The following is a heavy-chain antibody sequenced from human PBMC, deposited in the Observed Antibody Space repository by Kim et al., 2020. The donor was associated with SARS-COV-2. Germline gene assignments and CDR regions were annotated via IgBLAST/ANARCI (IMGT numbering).Heavy chain of an antibody. D-gene: IGHD3-10*01. CDR2: INHSGST. Sequence: SETLSLTCAVYGGSFSGYYWSWIRQPPGKGLEWIGEINHSGSTNYNPSLKSRVTISVDTSKNQFSLKLSSVTAADTAVYYCARAYGSGSYYGGSWNYWGQGTLVTVSS. J-gene: IGHJ4*02. CDR3: ARAYGSGSYYGGSWNY. CDR1: GGSFSGYY. V-gene: IGHV4-34*01.